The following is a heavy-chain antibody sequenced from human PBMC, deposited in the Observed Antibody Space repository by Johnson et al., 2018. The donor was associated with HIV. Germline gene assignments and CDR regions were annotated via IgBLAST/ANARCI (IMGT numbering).Heavy chain of an antibody. CDR2: ISYDGSNK. Sequence: QVQLVESGGGVVQPGRSLRLSCAASGFTFSSYAMHWVRQAPGKGLEWVAVISYDGSNKYYADSVKGRFTISRDNSKNTLYLQMNSLRAEDTAVYYCATSGDKYSSNWGDAFDFWGQGTAVTV. D-gene: IGHD6-13*01. J-gene: IGHJ3*01. V-gene: IGHV3-30*04. CDR1: GFTFSSYA. CDR3: ATSGDKYSSNWGDAFDF.